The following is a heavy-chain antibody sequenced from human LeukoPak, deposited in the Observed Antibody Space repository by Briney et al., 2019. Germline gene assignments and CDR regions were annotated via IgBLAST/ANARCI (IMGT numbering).Heavy chain of an antibody. CDR1: GGSIRSDTYY. V-gene: IGHV4-39*07. J-gene: IGHJ6*02. CDR2: IYYSGST. CDR3: ARGPPAKPGTGYYYGMDV. Sequence: SETLSLTCTVYGGSIRSDTYYWGWIRQPPGKGLEWIGHIYYSGSTYYNPSLKSRVTISVDMSKNQFSLKLSSVTAADTAVYFCARGPPAKPGTGYYYGMDVWGQGTTVTVSS. D-gene: IGHD2-2*01.